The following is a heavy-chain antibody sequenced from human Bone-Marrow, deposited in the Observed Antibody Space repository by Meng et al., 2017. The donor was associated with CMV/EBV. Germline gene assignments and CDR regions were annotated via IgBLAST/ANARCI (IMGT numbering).Heavy chain of an antibody. J-gene: IGHJ6*02. D-gene: IGHD2-2*01. V-gene: IGHV1-8*03. CDR1: GYTFTSYD. CDR3: ARVDIVVVPAALGGYYYYGMDV. CDR2: MNPNSGNT. Sequence: ASVKVSCKASGYTFTSYDINWVRQATGQGLEWMGWMNPNSGNTGYAQKFQGRVTITRNTSISTAYMELRSLRSDDTAVYYCARVDIVVVPAALGGYYYYGMDVWGQGTTVTVSS.